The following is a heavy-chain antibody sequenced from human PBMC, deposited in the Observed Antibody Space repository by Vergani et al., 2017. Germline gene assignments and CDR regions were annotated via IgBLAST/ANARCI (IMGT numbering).Heavy chain of an antibody. J-gene: IGHJ3*02. CDR1: GYSFTSYW. CDR2: IYPGDSDT. V-gene: IGHV5-51*01. CDR3: ARHAGYYGSWSPLDI. Sequence: EVQLVQSGAEVKKPGESLKISCKGSGYSFTSYWIGWVRQMPGKGLEWMGIIYPGDSDTRYSASFQGQVTISADKASSTAYLQWSSLKASDTAMYYCARHAGYYGSWSPLDIWGQGTMVTVSS. D-gene: IGHD3-10*01.